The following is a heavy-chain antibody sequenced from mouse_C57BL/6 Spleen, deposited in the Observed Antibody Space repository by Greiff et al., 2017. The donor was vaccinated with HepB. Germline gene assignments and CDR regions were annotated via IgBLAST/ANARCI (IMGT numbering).Heavy chain of an antibody. CDR2: ISSGGSYT. CDR3: AREEDTGSRGAMDY. V-gene: IGHV5-6*02. D-gene: IGHD1-1*01. Sequence: EVKLEESGGDLVKPGGSLKLSCAASGFTFSSYGMSWVRQTPDKGLEWVATISSGGSYTYYPDNLKGRLTISRDKAKTTRYLQMSSLKSEDAAMYYCAREEDTGSRGAMDYWGQGTSVTVSS. J-gene: IGHJ4*01. CDR1: GFTFSSYG.